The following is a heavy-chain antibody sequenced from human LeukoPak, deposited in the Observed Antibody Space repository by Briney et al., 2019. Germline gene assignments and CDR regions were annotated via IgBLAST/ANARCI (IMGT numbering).Heavy chain of an antibody. CDR2: ISSSSSYI. D-gene: IGHD6-13*01. Sequence: GGSLRLSCAASGFTFSSYSMNWVRQAPGKGLEWVSSISSSSSYIYYADSVKGRFTISRDNAKNSLYLQMNSLRAEDTAVYYCARENSGYSSSYNWFDPWGQGTLVTVSS. V-gene: IGHV3-21*01. CDR1: GFTFSSYS. CDR3: ARENSGYSSSYNWFDP. J-gene: IGHJ5*02.